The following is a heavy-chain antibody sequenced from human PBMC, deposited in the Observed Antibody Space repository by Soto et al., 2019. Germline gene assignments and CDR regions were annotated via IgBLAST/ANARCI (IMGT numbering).Heavy chain of an antibody. CDR1: GFTFSSYG. Sequence: QVQLVESGGGVVQPGRSLRLSCAASGFTFSSYGMHWVRQAPGKGLEWVAVISYDGSNKYYADSVKGRFTISRDNSKNTLYLQMNSLRAEDTDVYYCAKDRGGIAAAVEYYYDYGMDVWGQGTTVTVSS. D-gene: IGHD6-13*01. CDR3: AKDRGGIAAAVEYYYDYGMDV. V-gene: IGHV3-30*18. J-gene: IGHJ6*02. CDR2: ISYDGSNK.